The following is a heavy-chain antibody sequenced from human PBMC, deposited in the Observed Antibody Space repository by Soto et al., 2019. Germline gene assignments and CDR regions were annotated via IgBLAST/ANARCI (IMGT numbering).Heavy chain of an antibody. J-gene: IGHJ4*01. CDR3: TTVYYSSIIVDRFDY. Sequence: PGGSLRLSCAASGFTFNNAWINWVRQAPGKGLEWVGRIKSKTDGGTPDYAAPVKGRFAISRDDSKNMVYLQMNSLKTEDTGIYYCTTVYYSSIIVDRFDYWGHGSLVTGSS. V-gene: IGHV3-15*07. CDR1: GFTFNNAW. D-gene: IGHD3-10*01. CDR2: IKSKTDGGTP.